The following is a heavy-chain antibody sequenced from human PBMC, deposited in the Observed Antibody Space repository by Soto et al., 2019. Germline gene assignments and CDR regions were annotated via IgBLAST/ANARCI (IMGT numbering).Heavy chain of an antibody. CDR1: GGTFSSYT. D-gene: IGHD3-22*01. CDR3: ARLSHNYYDSSGRTYYFDY. CDR2: IIPILGIA. V-gene: IGHV1-69*02. J-gene: IGHJ4*02. Sequence: ASVKVSCKASGGTFSSYTISWVRQAPGQGLEWMGRIIPILGIANYARKFQGRVTITADKSTSTAYMELSSLRSEDTAVYYCARLSHNYYDSSGRTYYFDYWGQGTLVTVSS.